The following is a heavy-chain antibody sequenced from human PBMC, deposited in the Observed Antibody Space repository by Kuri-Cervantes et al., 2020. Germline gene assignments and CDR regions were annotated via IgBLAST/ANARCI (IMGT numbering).Heavy chain of an antibody. CDR2: IYYSGST. Sequence: SGPTLVKPTQTLTLTCTFSGFSLSTSGMRVNWIRQPPGKALEWLGSIYYSGSTYYNPSLKSRVTISVDTSKNQFSLKLSSVTAADTAVYYCAREPPSSNYLDYWGQGTLVTVSS. D-gene: IGHD6-6*01. J-gene: IGHJ4*02. CDR1: GFSLSTSGMR. V-gene: IGHV4-39*07. CDR3: AREPPSSNYLDY.